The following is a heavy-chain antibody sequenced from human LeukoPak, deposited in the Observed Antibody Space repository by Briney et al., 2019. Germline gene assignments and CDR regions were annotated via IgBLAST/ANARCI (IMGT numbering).Heavy chain of an antibody. Sequence: SETLSLTCTVSGGSISSYYWSWIRQPPGKGLEWIGYIYYSGSTNYNPSLKSRVTISVDTSKNQFSLKLSSVTAADTAVYYYARSLGHDYGDYDAGYYYYYMDVWGKGTTVTVSS. J-gene: IGHJ6*03. CDR1: GGSISSYY. CDR2: IYYSGST. V-gene: IGHV4-59*13. CDR3: ARSLGHDYGDYDAGYYYYYMDV. D-gene: IGHD4-17*01.